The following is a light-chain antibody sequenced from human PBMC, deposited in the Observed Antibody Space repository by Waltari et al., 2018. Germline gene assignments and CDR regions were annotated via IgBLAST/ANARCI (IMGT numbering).Light chain of an antibody. CDR2: WAS. Sequence: DIVMTQSPASMAVSLGERATINCKSSHSVLYSPNQNNYIAWYQQKPGQTHNLLIYWASAKESGVPERCSGWVSEPNVTYPISSLNAEYVAVYDYQQHSTAPVTFGHGTKLAI. CDR3: QQHSTAPVT. V-gene: IGKV4-1*01. CDR1: HSVLYSPNQNNY. J-gene: IGKJ2*01.